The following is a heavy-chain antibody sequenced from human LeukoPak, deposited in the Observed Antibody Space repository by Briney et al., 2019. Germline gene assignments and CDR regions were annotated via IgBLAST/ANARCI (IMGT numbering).Heavy chain of an antibody. CDR3: TRGVNGDSRFDP. D-gene: IGHD4-17*01. V-gene: IGHV3-74*01. CDR1: GFXFSSYW. J-gene: IGHJ5*02. Sequence: GGSLRLSCAASGFXFSSYWIHWVRQAPGKGLVWVSRINSDGSSTSYADSVKGRFTISRDDAKNTLYLQMNSLRAEDTAVYYCTRGVNGDSRFDPWGQGTPVTVSS. CDR2: INSDGSST.